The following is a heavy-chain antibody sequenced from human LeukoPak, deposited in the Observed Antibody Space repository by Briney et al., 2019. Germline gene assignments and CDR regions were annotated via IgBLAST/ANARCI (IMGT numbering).Heavy chain of an antibody. Sequence: PGGSLRLSCSASGFTFSSYAMHWVRQAPGKGLEYVSGINTNGGGTYYADSVKGRFTISRDNSKNTLYLQMSSLRAEDTAVYYCVRERIQLWLTNFDYWGQGTLVTVSS. CDR1: GFTFSSYA. CDR2: INTNGGGT. D-gene: IGHD5-18*01. J-gene: IGHJ4*02. V-gene: IGHV3-64D*09. CDR3: VRERIQLWLTNFDY.